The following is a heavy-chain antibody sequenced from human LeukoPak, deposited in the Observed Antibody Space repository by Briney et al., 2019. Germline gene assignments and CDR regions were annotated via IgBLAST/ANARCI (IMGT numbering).Heavy chain of an antibody. V-gene: IGHV4-39*01. J-gene: IGHJ6*03. CDR2: VYYSGST. CDR3: AGPNYDYMDV. CDR1: GGSISSSSYY. Sequence: SETLSLTCTVSGGSISSSSYYWGWIRQPPGRGLEWIGSVYYSGSTYYNPSLMSRVTISVDTSKNQFSLKLSSVTAADTAVYYCAGPNYDYMDVWGKGTTVTVSS.